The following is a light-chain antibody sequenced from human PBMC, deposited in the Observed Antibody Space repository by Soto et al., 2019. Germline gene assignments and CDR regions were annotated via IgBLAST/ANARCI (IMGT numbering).Light chain of an antibody. Sequence: EIVMTQSPATLSVSPGERATLSCRASQSVGSNLAWYQQKPGQAPRFLIYGASTRATGIPDRFSGSGSGTEFTLTINNLQSEDFAVYYCQHYNNWPLLTFGGGTKVEIK. CDR2: GAS. J-gene: IGKJ4*01. V-gene: IGKV3-15*01. CDR1: QSVGSN. CDR3: QHYNNWPLLT.